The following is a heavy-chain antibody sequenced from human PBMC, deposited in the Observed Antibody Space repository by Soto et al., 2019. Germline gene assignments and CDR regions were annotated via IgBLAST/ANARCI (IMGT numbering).Heavy chain of an antibody. Sequence: PGGSLRLSCAASGFTSSSYAMSWVRQAPGKGLEWVSAISGSGGSTYYADSVKGRFTISRDNSKNTLYLQMNSLRAEDTAVYYCAKGVLRFSLLYFDYWGQGTLVTVS. D-gene: IGHD3-3*01. V-gene: IGHV3-23*01. CDR1: GFTSSSYA. CDR2: ISGSGGST. J-gene: IGHJ4*02. CDR3: AKGVLRFSLLYFDY.